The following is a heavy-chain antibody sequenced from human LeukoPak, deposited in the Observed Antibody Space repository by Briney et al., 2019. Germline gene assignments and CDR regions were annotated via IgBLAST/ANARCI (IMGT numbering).Heavy chain of an antibody. Sequence: SQTLSLTCTVSGGSISSGDYYWSWIRQPPGKGLEWIGYIYYSGGTYYNPSLKSRVTISVDTSKNHFSLKLSSVTAADTAVYYCARQHRGYDPLDYWGQGTLVTVSS. J-gene: IGHJ4*02. CDR1: GGSISSGDYY. D-gene: IGHD5-12*01. CDR2: IYYSGGT. V-gene: IGHV4-30-4*01. CDR3: ARQHRGYDPLDY.